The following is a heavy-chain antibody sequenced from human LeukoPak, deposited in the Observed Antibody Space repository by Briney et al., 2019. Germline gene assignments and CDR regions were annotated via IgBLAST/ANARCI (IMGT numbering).Heavy chain of an antibody. CDR1: GGSISSYY. J-gene: IGHJ4*02. CDR2: IYYSGST. Sequence: SETLSLTCTVSGGSISSYYWSWIRQPPGKGLEWIGYIYYSGSTNYNPSLKSRVTISVDTSKNQFSLKLSSVTAADTAVYYCAREPPKNYGDYWGQGALVTVSS. CDR3: AREPPKNYGDY. V-gene: IGHV4-59*12.